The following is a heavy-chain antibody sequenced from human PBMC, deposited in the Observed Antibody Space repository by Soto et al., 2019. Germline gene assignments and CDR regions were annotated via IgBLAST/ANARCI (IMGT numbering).Heavy chain of an antibody. CDR1: GFTFSTHA. J-gene: IGHJ4*02. V-gene: IGHV3-23*01. CDR3: ANDIVVVKNFDY. CDR2: IGSSDI. Sequence: PGGSLRLSCAAAGFTFSTHAMSWVRQAPGKGLEWVSTIGSSDIYYADSVRGRFTISRDNSKNILFLQMSSLRANDTAVYYCANDIVVVKNFDYWGQGTLVTVSS. D-gene: IGHD2-21*01.